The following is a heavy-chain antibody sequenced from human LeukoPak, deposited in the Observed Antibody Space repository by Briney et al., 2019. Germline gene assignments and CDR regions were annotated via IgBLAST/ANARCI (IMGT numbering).Heavy chain of an antibody. Sequence: GRSLRLSCAASGFTFSSYAMHWVRQAPGKGLEWVAVISYDGSNKYYADSVKGRFTISRDISKDTLYLQMNTVRAEDTAVYYCAKVRYYDSSGFHDWYFDLWGRGTLVTVSS. V-gene: IGHV3-30-3*01. CDR1: GFTFSSYA. CDR2: ISYDGSNK. J-gene: IGHJ2*01. D-gene: IGHD3-22*01. CDR3: AKVRYYDSSGFHDWYFDL.